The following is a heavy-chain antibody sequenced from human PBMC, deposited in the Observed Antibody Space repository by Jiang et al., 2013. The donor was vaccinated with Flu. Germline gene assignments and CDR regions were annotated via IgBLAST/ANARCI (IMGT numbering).Heavy chain of an antibody. Sequence: GLVQPGGSLRLSCAASGFTFSSHGMTWVRQAPGKGLEWVSAIGGSGDSTYYADSVKGRFTISRDNSMNTLYLQMNSLRAEDTAVYYCAKIPRYCTSAACYEDWGQGALVTVSS. CDR3: AKIPRYCTSAACYED. CDR1: GFTFSSHG. D-gene: IGHD2-2*01. J-gene: IGHJ4*02. CDR2: IGGSGDST. V-gene: IGHV3-23*01.